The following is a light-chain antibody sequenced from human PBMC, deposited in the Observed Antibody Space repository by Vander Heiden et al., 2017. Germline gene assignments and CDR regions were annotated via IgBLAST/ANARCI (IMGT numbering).Light chain of an antibody. CDR1: QSISRD. CDR2: DTS. V-gene: IGKV3-15*01. Sequence: EVVMTQSPDTLSVSPGETATLSCRASQSISRDLAWYQQKPGQPPKLLIYDTSDRAAGLPARFSGSGSGTEFTLTISSLQSEDFAVYSCQQYNYWPPSFGGGTKVEIK. J-gene: IGKJ4*01. CDR3: QQYNYWPPS.